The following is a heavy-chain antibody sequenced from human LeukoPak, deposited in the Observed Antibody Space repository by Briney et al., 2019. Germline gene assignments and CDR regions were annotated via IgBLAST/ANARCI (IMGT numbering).Heavy chain of an antibody. CDR3: AREFWYSAGSMDV. CDR1: GYTFTGYY. Sequence: ASVKVSCTASGYTFTGYYMHWVRQAPGQGLEWMGWINPNSGGTNYAQKFQGWVTMTRDTSISTAYMELSRLRSDDTAVYYCAREFWYSAGSMDVWGQGTTVTVSS. V-gene: IGHV1-2*04. J-gene: IGHJ6*02. CDR2: INPNSGGT. D-gene: IGHD6-13*01.